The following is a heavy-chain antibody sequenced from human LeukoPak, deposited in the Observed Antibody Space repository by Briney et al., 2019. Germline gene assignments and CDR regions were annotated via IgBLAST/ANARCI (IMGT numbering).Heavy chain of an antibody. V-gene: IGHV1-69*13. J-gene: IGHJ4*02. CDR2: IIPIFGTA. D-gene: IGHD3-16*02. CDR3: ARTFLRLGELSFTARFDY. CDR1: GGTFSSYA. Sequence: SVKVSCKASGGTFSSYAISWVRQAPGQGLEWMGGIIPIFGTANYAQKFQGRVTITADESTSTAYMELSSLRSEDTAVYYCARTFLRLGELSFTARFDYWGQGTLVTVSS.